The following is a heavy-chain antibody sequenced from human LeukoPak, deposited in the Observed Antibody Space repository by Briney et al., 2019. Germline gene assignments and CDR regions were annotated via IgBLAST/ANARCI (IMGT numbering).Heavy chain of an antibody. CDR3: ARETDSSRYYSLDD. CDR1: GFTFSKYW. D-gene: IGHD3-22*01. CDR2: INRDGSST. J-gene: IGHJ4*02. Sequence: GGSLRLSCAASGFTFSKYWMHWVRQAPGKGLVWVSRINRDGSSTNYADSVKGRFTISRDNAKNTLYLQMNSLRAEDTAVYYCARETDSSRYYSLDDWGQGTLVTVSS. V-gene: IGHV3-74*01.